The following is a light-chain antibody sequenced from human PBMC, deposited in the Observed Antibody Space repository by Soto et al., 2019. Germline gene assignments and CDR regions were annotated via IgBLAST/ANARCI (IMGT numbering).Light chain of an antibody. CDR1: QGISSY. Sequence: AIRMTQSPSSFSASAGARVTITCRASQGISSYLAWYQQKPGKAPKLLIYVASTLQSGVPSRFSGSGSGTDFNLTISCLQSEDFATYYGQQYYSYPLTFGGGTKVEIK. V-gene: IGKV1-8*01. CDR3: QQYYSYPLT. CDR2: VAS. J-gene: IGKJ4*02.